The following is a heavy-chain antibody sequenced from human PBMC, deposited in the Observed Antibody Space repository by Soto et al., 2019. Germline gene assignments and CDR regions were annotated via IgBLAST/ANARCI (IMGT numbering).Heavy chain of an antibody. D-gene: IGHD2-2*01. CDR3: ARDRIACSSTRCPWEAFDI. Sequence: EVQLVESGGGLVKPGGSLRLSCAASGFTFSSYSMNWVRQAPGEGLEWVSSIISSSSHIYYADSVKGRVTISRDNAKNSLYLQMNSLRAADKAVYYCARDRIACSSTRCPWEAFDIWGQGTMVTVSS. CDR1: GFTFSSYS. J-gene: IGHJ3*02. CDR2: IISSSSHI. V-gene: IGHV3-21*01.